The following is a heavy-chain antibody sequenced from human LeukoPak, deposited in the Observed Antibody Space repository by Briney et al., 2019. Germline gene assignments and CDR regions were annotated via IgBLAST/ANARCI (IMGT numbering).Heavy chain of an antibody. J-gene: IGHJ2*01. CDR1: GFTFSFYA. CDR2: ISGSGGST. CDR3: AKDRRPGTPYGYFDL. Sequence: PGGSLRLSCAASGFTFSFYAMIWVPQAPGKGLEWVSAISGSGGSTYYADSVKGRFTISRDNSKNTLYLQMNSLRAEDTAVYYCAKDRRPGTPYGYFDLWGRGTLVTVSS. V-gene: IGHV3-23*01.